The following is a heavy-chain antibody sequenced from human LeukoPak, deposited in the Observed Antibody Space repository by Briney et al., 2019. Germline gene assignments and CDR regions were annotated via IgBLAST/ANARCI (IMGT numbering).Heavy chain of an antibody. V-gene: IGHV3-15*01. D-gene: IGHD2-2*02. CDR2: IKSKTDGGTT. Sequence: GGSLRLSCAASGFTFSNAWMSWVRQAPGKGLEWVCRIKSKTDGGTTDYAAPVKGRFTISRDDSKNTLYLQMNSLKAEDTAVYYCTTDRGGYCSSTSCYIGAFDIWGQGTMVTVSS. CDR3: TTDRGGYCSSTSCYIGAFDI. J-gene: IGHJ3*02. CDR1: GFTFSNAW.